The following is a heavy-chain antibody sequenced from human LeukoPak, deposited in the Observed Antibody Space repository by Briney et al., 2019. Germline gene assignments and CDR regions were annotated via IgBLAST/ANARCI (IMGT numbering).Heavy chain of an antibody. CDR1: GFTFSSYG. CDR3: AKDLAAAAGTFDY. Sequence: GGSLRLSCAASGFTFSSYGMHWVRQAPGKGLEWVAVIWYDGSNKYYADSVKGRFTISRDNSKNTLYLQMNSLRAEDTAVYYCAKDLAAAAGTFDYWGQGTLVTVSS. J-gene: IGHJ4*02. CDR2: IWYDGSNK. D-gene: IGHD6-13*01. V-gene: IGHV3-33*06.